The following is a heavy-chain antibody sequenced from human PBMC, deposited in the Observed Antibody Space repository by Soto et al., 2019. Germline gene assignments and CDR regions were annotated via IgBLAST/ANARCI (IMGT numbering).Heavy chain of an antibody. J-gene: IGHJ6*02. CDR1: GFTFSSYG. CDR2: IWYDGSNK. CDR3: ARAACSSTSCSIYGMDV. Sequence: GGSLRLSCAASGFTFSSYGMHWVRQAPGKGLEWVAVIWYDGSNKYYADSVKGRFTISRDNSKNTLYLQMNSLRAEDTAVYYCARAACSSTSCSIYGMDVWGQGTTVTVSS. D-gene: IGHD2-2*01. V-gene: IGHV3-33*01.